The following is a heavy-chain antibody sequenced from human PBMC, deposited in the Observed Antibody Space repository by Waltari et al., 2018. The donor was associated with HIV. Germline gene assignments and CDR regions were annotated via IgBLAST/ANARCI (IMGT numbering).Heavy chain of an antibody. J-gene: IGHJ4*02. V-gene: IGHV3-74*01. CDR1: GFTFSNHW. CDR2: IYTDGGTA. D-gene: IGHD6-19*01. CDR3: ARRHSSVGILDS. Sequence: EVQLVESGGGLVQLGGSGYLSCAGSGFTFSNHWMHWARQAPGKGLVWVSRIYTDGGTASYADSVKGRFTISRDNAKNTLYLQMNSLRAEDTAVYYCARRHSSVGILDSWGQGTLVTVSS.